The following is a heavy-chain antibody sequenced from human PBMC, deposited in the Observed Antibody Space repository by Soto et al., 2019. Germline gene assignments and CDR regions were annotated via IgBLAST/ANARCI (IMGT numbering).Heavy chain of an antibody. CDR2: IIPIFGTA. CDR1: GGTFSSYA. Sequence: SVKVSCKASGGTFSSYAISWVRQAPGQGLEWMGGIIPIFGTANYAQKFQGRVTITADESTSTAYMELSSLRSEDTAVYYCAGARYCSGGSCYHSLDYWGQGTLVTVSS. CDR3: AGARYCSGGSCYHSLDY. J-gene: IGHJ4*02. V-gene: IGHV1-69*13. D-gene: IGHD2-15*01.